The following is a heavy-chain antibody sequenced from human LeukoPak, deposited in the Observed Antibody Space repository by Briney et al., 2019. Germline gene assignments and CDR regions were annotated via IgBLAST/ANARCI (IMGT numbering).Heavy chain of an antibody. Sequence: PSETLSLTCTVSGGSISSYYWSWIRQPAGKGLEWIGRIYASGSTNYNPSLKSRVTISVDTSKNQFSLKLSSVTAADTAVYYCARDDYGDYQSHDAFDIWGQGTMVTVSS. CDR1: GGSISSYY. V-gene: IGHV4-4*07. CDR2: IYASGST. D-gene: IGHD4-17*01. CDR3: ARDDYGDYQSHDAFDI. J-gene: IGHJ3*02.